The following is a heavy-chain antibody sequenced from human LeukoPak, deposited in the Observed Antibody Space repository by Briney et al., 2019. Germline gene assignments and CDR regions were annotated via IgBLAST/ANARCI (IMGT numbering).Heavy chain of an antibody. CDR2: IYYSGST. V-gene: IGHV4-39*07. CDR1: GGSISSSSYY. CDR3: ARRRGGY. D-gene: IGHD4-23*01. J-gene: IGHJ4*02. Sequence: PSETLSLTCTVSGGSISSSSYYWGWIRQPPGKGLEWIGSIYYSGSTYYNPSLKSRVTISVDTSKNQFSLKLSSVTAADTAVYYCARRRGGYWGQGTLVTVSS.